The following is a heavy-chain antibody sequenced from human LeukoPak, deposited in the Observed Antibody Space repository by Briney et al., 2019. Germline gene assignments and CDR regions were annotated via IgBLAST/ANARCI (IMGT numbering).Heavy chain of an antibody. V-gene: IGHV3-48*02. D-gene: IGHD6-19*01. CDR3: ARDAGNSGYGMDV. CDR1: GFTFSSYG. CDR2: ITWSGSTI. J-gene: IGHJ6*02. Sequence: PGGSLRLSCAASGFTFSSYGMHWVRQAPGKGLEWISHITWSGSTIFYADSVKGRFTISRDSAKNSLYLQMSSLRDEDTAVYYCARDAGNSGYGMDVWGQGTTVTVSS.